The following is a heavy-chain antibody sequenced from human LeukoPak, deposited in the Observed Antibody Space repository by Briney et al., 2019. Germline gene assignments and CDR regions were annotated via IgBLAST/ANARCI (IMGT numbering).Heavy chain of an antibody. Sequence: SETLSLTCTVSGGSVSSGSYYWSWIRQPPGKGLEWIGYIYCSGSTNYNPSLKSRVTISVDTSKNQFSLKLSSVTAADTAVYYCARDRVEMATTHSSYFDYWGQGTLVTVSS. D-gene: IGHD5-24*01. CDR2: IYCSGST. V-gene: IGHV4-61*01. CDR1: GGSVSSGSYY. CDR3: ARDRVEMATTHSSYFDY. J-gene: IGHJ4*02.